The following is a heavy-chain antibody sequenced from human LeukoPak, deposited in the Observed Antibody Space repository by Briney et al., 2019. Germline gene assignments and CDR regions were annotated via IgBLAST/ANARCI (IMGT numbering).Heavy chain of an antibody. CDR3: ATEGLIAVAGTVAFDI. J-gene: IGHJ3*02. Sequence: ASLKVSCKVSGYTFTDYYMHWVQQAPGKGLEWMGLVDPEDGETIYAEKFQGRVTITADTSTDTAYMELSSLRSEDTAVYYCATEGLIAVAGTVAFDIWGQGTMVTVSS. D-gene: IGHD6-19*01. V-gene: IGHV1-69-2*01. CDR2: VDPEDGET. CDR1: GYTFTDYY.